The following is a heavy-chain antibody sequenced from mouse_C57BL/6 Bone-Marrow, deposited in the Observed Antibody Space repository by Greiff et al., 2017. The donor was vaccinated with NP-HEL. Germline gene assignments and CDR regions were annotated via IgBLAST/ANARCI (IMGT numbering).Heavy chain of an antibody. V-gene: IGHV1-53*01. CDR3: ARADYYGSRSFAY. CDR1: GYTFTSYW. Sequence: VQLQQPGTELVKPGASVKLSCKASGYTFTSYWMHWVKQRPGQGLEWIGNINPSNGGTNYNEKFKSKATLTVDKSSSTAYMQLSSLTSEDSAVYYCARADYYGSRSFAYWGQGTLVTVSA. CDR2: INPSNGGT. J-gene: IGHJ3*01. D-gene: IGHD1-1*01.